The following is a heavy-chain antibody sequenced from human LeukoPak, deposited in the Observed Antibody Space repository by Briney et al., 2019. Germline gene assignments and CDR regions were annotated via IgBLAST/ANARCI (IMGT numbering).Heavy chain of an antibody. CDR1: EFTFSSYS. V-gene: IGHV3-21*01. CDR2: ISSSSSYI. CDR3: ARVDPKDTAMAASFDY. D-gene: IGHD5-18*01. J-gene: IGHJ4*02. Sequence: PGGSLRLSCAGSEFTFSSYSMNWVRQAPGKGLEWVSSISSSSSYIYYADSVKGRFTISRDNAKNSLYLQMNSLRAEDTAVYYCARVDPKDTAMAASFDYWGQGTLVTVSS.